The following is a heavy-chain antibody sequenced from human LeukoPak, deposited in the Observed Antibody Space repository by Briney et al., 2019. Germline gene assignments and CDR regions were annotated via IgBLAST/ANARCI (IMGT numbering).Heavy chain of an antibody. J-gene: IGHJ4*02. CDR1: GFTFSDYY. D-gene: IGHD1-26*01. Sequence: GGSLRLSCAASGFTFSDYYMSWIRQAPGKALEWGSYISGSSSYTNYADSVKGRFTISRDNAKNSLYLQMNSLRAEDTAVYYCARDGSLYSGSYPDYWGQGTLVTVSS. V-gene: IGHV3-11*05. CDR3: ARDGSLYSGSYPDY. CDR2: ISGSSSYT.